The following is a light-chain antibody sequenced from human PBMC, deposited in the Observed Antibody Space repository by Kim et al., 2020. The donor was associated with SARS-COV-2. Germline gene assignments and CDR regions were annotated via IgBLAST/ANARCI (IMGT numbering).Light chain of an antibody. J-gene: IGKJ5*01. CDR3: QQNDDFPIT. V-gene: IGKV1-33*01. CDR2: DVS. Sequence: DIQMTQSQSSLSASVGDRVTITCQATQVIRKFLNWYQQRPGKAPQLLIYDVSNLQRGVPSRFSGSGYGTEFTLTISSLQPEDFATYYCQQNDDFPITFGQGTRLEIK. CDR1: QVIRKF.